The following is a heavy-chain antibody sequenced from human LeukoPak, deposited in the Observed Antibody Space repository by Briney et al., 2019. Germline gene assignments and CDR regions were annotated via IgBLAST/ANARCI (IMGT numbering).Heavy chain of an antibody. CDR2: ISSSSSTI. Sequence: GGSLRLSCAASGFTFSSYSMNWVRQAPGKGLEWVSYISSSSSTIYYADSVKGRFTISRDNAKNTLYLQMNSLRAEDTAVYYCARDSTGYYGSGSYFLSGWGQGTLVTVSS. D-gene: IGHD3-10*01. V-gene: IGHV3-48*01. CDR3: ARDSTGYYGSGSYFLSG. CDR1: GFTFSSYS. J-gene: IGHJ4*02.